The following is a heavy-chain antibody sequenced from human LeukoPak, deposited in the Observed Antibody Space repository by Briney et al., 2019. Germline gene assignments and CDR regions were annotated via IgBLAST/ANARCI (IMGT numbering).Heavy chain of an antibody. Sequence: ASVKVSCKASGYTFTGYYMHWVRQAPGQGLEWMGRINPNSGGTNYAQKFQGRVTMTRDTSISTAYMELSRLRSDDTAVYYCARAQHDSSGYYYYYFDYWGQGTLVTVSS. D-gene: IGHD3-22*01. V-gene: IGHV1-2*06. J-gene: IGHJ4*02. CDR1: GYTFTGYY. CDR2: INPNSGGT. CDR3: ARAQHDSSGYYYYYFDY.